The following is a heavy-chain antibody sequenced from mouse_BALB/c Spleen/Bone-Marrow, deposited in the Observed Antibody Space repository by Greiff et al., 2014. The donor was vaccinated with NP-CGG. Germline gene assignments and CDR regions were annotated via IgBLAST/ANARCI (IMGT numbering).Heavy chain of an antibody. D-gene: IGHD2-2*01. Sequence: LQESGPELVKPGASVKMSCKASGYTFTSYVMHWVKQKPGQGLEWIGYINPYNDGTKYNEKFKGKATLTSDKSSSTAYMELSGLTSEDSAVYYCARREDGYGTFYWYFDVWGAGTTVTVSS. V-gene: IGHV1-14*01. J-gene: IGHJ1*01. CDR2: INPYNDGT. CDR1: GYTFTSYV. CDR3: ARREDGYGTFYWYFDV.